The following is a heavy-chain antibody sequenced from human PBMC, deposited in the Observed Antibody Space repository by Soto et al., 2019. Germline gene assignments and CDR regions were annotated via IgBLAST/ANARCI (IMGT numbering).Heavy chain of an antibody. Sequence: EVQLVESGGGLVQPGGSLRLSCAASGFTFSSYEMNWVRQAPGKGLEWVSYISSSSSTIYYADSVKGRFTISRDNAKNSLYLQMNSLRAEDTAVYYCARDFSYGSGWTDSWGQGTLVTVSS. CDR2: ISSSSSTI. J-gene: IGHJ4*02. V-gene: IGHV3-48*03. CDR1: GFTFSSYE. D-gene: IGHD6-19*01. CDR3: ARDFSYGSGWTDS.